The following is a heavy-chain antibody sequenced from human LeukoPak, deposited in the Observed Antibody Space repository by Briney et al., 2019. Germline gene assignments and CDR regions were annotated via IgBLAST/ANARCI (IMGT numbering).Heavy chain of an antibody. V-gene: IGHV3-21*01. CDR1: GFTFSSYS. J-gene: IGHJ4*02. CDR2: ISSSSSYI. CDR3: ARDVNYDSSGYTF. D-gene: IGHD3-22*01. Sequence: GGSLRLSCAASGFTFSSYSMNWVRQAPGKGLEWVSSISSSSSYIYYADSVKGRFTISRDNAKNSLYLQMNSLRAEDTAVYYCARDVNYDSSGYTFWGQGTLVTVSS.